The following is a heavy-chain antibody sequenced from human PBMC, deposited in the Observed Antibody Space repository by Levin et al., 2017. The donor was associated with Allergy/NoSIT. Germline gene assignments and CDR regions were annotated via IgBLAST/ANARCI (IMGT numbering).Heavy chain of an antibody. V-gene: IGHV3-11*03. CDR3: VRRQEQWLDHFDY. CDR1: GFTFSDYY. D-gene: IGHD6-19*01. J-gene: IGHJ4*02. CDR2: ITVSGFT. Sequence: GGSLRLSCAASGFTFSDYYFSWIRQAPGKGLEWISYITVSGFTKYADSERGRFTISRDNAKNSVFLQLSSVRADDTAVYYCVRRQEQWLDHFDYWGQGTLVTVSS.